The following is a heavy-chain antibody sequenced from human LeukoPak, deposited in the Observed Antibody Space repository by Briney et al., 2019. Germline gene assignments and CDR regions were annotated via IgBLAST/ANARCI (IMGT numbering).Heavy chain of an antibody. J-gene: IGHJ4*02. D-gene: IGHD3-22*01. V-gene: IGHV3-30-3*01. CDR2: ISYDGSNK. Sequence: GGSLRLSWAASGXTFSYYAMHWVRQAPGKGLEWVAVISYDGSNKYYADSVKGRFTISRDNSKNTLFLQMNSLRAEDTAVYYCARVLNYYDSVGYYFSYWGQGILVTVSS. CDR3: ARVLNYYDSVGYYFSY. CDR1: GXTFSYYA.